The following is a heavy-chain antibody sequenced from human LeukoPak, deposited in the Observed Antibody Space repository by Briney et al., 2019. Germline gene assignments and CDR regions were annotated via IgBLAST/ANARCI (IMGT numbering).Heavy chain of an antibody. Sequence: GGSLRLSCAASGFTFGSYAMNWVRHVPGRGLEWISYISSSSTTKYYADSVKGRFTISRDNSKNTLYLQMNSLRAEDTAVYYCARDYRLEYCSGGSCPSWFDPWGQGTLVTVSS. CDR3: ARDYRLEYCSGGSCPSWFDP. V-gene: IGHV3-48*01. D-gene: IGHD2-15*01. CDR1: GFTFGSYA. CDR2: ISSSSTTK. J-gene: IGHJ5*02.